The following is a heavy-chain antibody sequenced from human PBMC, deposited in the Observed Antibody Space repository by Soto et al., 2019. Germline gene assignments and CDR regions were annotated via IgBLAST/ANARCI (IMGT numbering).Heavy chain of an antibody. CDR3: ARTKREYYYGSGSARFDY. J-gene: IGHJ4*02. CDR1: GGSISSSSYY. D-gene: IGHD3-10*01. V-gene: IGHV4-39*01. CDR2: IYYSGST. Sequence: PSETLSLTCTVSGGSISSSSYYWGWIRQPPGKGLEWIGSIYYSGSTYYNPSLKSRVTISVDTSKNQFSLKLSSVTAADTAVYYCARTKREYYYGSGSARFDYWGQGTLVTVSS.